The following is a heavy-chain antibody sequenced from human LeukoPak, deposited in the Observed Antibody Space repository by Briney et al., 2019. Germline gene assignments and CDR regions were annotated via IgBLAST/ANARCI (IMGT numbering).Heavy chain of an antibody. CDR3: ARPTYCSSTSCWYFDY. J-gene: IGHJ4*02. CDR1: GYSFTSYW. D-gene: IGHD2-2*01. CDR2: IYPGDSDT. Sequence: PGESLKISCKGSGYSFTSYWIGWVRQLPGKGLEWMGIIYPGDSDTRYSPSFQGQVTISADKSISTAYLQWSSLKASDTAMYYCARPTYCSSTSCWYFDYWGQGTLVTVSS. V-gene: IGHV5-51*01.